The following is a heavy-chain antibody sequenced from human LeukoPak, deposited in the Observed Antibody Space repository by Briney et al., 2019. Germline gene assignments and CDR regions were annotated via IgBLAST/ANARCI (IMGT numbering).Heavy chain of an antibody. D-gene: IGHD5-12*01. Sequence: GGSLRLSCAASGFTFSSYSMNWVRQAPGKGLEWVSSISSSSSYIYYADSVKGRFTISRDNAKNSLYLQMNSLRAEDTAVYYCARESYSGYDWSYYMDVWGKGTTVTVSS. CDR1: GFTFSSYS. J-gene: IGHJ6*03. CDR3: ARESYSGYDWSYYMDV. V-gene: IGHV3-21*01. CDR2: ISSSSSYI.